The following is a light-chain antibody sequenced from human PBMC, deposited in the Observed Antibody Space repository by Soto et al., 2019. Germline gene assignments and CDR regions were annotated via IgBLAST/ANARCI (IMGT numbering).Light chain of an antibody. CDR1: QALSNY. Sequence: DIQLAQSPSFLAGSFGYAGTITCLASQALSNYLAWYQQKPGKSPDLLIYSASTLQSGVPSRFSGSGSETEFSLTIRALQPEDFATYYCQQLSRYPLTFGGGTKVDIK. CDR2: SAS. J-gene: IGKJ4*01. V-gene: IGKV1-9*01. CDR3: QQLSRYPLT.